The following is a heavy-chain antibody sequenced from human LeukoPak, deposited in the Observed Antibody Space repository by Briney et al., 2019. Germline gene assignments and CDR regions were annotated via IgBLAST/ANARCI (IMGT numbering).Heavy chain of an antibody. Sequence: PSETLSLTCTASGGSISSSSYYWGWIRQPPGKGLEWIGSIYHSGSTYYNPSLKSRVTISVDTSKNQFSLKLSSVTAADTAVYYCARGADYGDSPYWGQGTLVTVSS. V-gene: IGHV4-39*07. CDR2: IYHSGST. D-gene: IGHD4-17*01. CDR3: ARGADYGDSPY. CDR1: GGSISSSSYY. J-gene: IGHJ4*02.